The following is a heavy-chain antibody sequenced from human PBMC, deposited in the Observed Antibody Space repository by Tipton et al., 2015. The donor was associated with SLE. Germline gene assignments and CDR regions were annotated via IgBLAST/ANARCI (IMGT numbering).Heavy chain of an antibody. D-gene: IGHD6-19*01. CDR2: INPSGGST. CDR1: GYTFTSYY. CDR3: AREGGWYSNYYYYMDV. J-gene: IGHJ6*03. V-gene: IGHV1-46*01. Sequence: QLVQSGAEVKKPGASVKVSCKASGYTFTSYYMHWVRQAPGQGLEWMGIINPSGGSTSYAQKFQGRVTMTTDTSTSTAYMELRSLRSDDTALYYCAREGGWYSNYYYYMDVWGKGTTVTASS.